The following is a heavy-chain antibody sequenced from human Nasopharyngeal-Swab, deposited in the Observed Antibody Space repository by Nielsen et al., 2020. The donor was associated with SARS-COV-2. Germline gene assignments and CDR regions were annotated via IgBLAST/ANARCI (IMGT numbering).Heavy chain of an antibody. CDR1: VYSFTAYF. Sequence: SVNVSFKPSVYSFTAYFMHWVRQAPGQGLEWMGRINPNSCGTNYAQKFQGRVTMTRDTSISTAYMDLSRLRSDDTAVYYFARDYTRELGTPHLAYYYYYRDVWGKGTTVTVSS. CDR2: INPNSCGT. J-gene: IGHJ6*03. CDR3: ARDYTRELGTPHLAYYYYYRDV. D-gene: IGHD1-26*01. V-gene: IGHV1-2*06.